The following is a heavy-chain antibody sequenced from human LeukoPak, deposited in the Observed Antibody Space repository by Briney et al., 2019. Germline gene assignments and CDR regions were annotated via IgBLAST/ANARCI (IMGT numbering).Heavy chain of an antibody. CDR3: AREHDFLIDYSFDY. V-gene: IGHV1-3*01. D-gene: IGHD3-3*01. CDR2: INAGNGNT. CDR1: GYTFATYS. Sequence: ASVKVSCKASGYTFATYSIFWVRQAPGQGLEWMGWINAGNGNTKYSQKLQGRVTITRDTSANTAYVELSSLRSEDTAVYYCAREHDFLIDYSFDYWGQGTLVTVSS. J-gene: IGHJ4*02.